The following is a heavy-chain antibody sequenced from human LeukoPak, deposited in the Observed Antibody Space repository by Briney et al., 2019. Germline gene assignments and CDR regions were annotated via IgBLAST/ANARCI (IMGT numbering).Heavy chain of an antibody. CDR3: AKRAFYHDSSGYGYYFDY. CDR2: INPNSGGT. J-gene: IGHJ4*02. D-gene: IGHD3-22*01. V-gene: IGHV1-2*02. Sequence: GASGKVSCKASGYTFTGYYMHWVRQAPGQGLEWMGWINPNSGGTNYAQKFQGRVTMTRDTSISTAYMELSRLRSDDTAVYYCAKRAFYHDSSGYGYYFDYWGQGTLVTVSS. CDR1: GYTFTGYY.